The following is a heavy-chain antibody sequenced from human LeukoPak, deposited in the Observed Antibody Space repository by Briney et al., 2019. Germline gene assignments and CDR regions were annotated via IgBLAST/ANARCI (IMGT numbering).Heavy chain of an antibody. CDR1: GGSISSGGYY. J-gene: IGHJ5*02. CDR3: ARGRLIVVVVAATHNWFDP. V-gene: IGHV4-30-2*01. D-gene: IGHD2-15*01. Sequence: SQTLSLTCTVSGGSISSGGYYWSWIRQPPGKGLEWIGEINHSGSTNYNPSLKSRVTISVDTSKNQFSLKLSSVTAADTAVYYCARGRLIVVVVAATHNWFDPWGQGTLVTVSS. CDR2: INHSGST.